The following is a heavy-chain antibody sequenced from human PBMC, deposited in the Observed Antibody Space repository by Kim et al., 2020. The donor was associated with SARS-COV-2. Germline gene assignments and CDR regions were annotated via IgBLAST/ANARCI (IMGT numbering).Heavy chain of an antibody. J-gene: IGHJ6*02. D-gene: IGHD2-2*02. CDR3: ARSGDIVVVPAAISGGDYYYDGMDV. V-gene: IGHV1-18*01. CDR1: GYTFSSYG. CDR2: ISAYNGNI. Sequence: ASVKVSCKATGYTFSSYGISWVRKAPGQGLEWLGWISAYNGNINYAQKLQGRVTMTTDPSTSTAYMELRSLRSDDTAVYYCARSGDIVVVPAAISGGDYYYDGMDVWGQGSTVTVSS.